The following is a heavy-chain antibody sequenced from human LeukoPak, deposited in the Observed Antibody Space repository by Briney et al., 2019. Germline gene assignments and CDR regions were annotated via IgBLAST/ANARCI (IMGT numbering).Heavy chain of an antibody. CDR2: INPNSGGT. CDR3: ARGYCSGGSCPTFFDY. D-gene: IGHD2-15*01. Sequence: ASVKVSCKASGYTFAGYYMHWVRRAPGQGLEWMGRINPNSGGTNYAQKFQGRVTMTRDTSISTAYMELSRLRSDDTAVYYCARGYCSGGSCPTFFDYWGQGTLVTVSS. V-gene: IGHV1-2*06. J-gene: IGHJ4*02. CDR1: GYTFAGYY.